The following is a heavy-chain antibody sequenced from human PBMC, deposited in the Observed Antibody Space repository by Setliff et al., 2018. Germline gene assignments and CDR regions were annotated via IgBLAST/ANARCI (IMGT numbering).Heavy chain of an antibody. J-gene: IGHJ4*02. D-gene: IGHD2-21*01. CDR2: IYTSGST. CDR1: GGSINRDY. CDR3: ARFLDPRDGYQNSPGFDF. Sequence: PSETLSLTCSVSGGSINRDYWSWIRQPPGKGLDWIGYIYTSGSTNYNPSLKSRVTISLDTPKNQFSLKLSYMTAADTAVYYCARFLDPRDGYQNSPGFDFWGQGALVTVSS. V-gene: IGHV4-59*01.